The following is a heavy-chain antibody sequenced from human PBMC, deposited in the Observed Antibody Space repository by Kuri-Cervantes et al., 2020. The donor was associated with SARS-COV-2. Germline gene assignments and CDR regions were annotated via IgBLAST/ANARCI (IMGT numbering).Heavy chain of an antibody. CDR3: ARGGDGYNLPSDLYFDY. Sequence: ASVKVSCKASGYTFTSYAMHWVRQAPGQRLEWMGWINAGNGNTKYSQKFQGRVTITRDTSTSTVYMELSSLRSEDTAVYYCARGGDGYNLPSDLYFDYWGQGTLVTVSS. V-gene: IGHV1-3*01. CDR2: INAGNGNT. D-gene: IGHD5-24*01. CDR1: GYTFTSYA. J-gene: IGHJ4*02.